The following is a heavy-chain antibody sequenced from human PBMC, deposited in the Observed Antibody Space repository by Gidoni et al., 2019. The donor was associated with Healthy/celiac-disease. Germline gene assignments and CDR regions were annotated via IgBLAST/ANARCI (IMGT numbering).Heavy chain of an antibody. CDR3: ARQGDSSGYYYDDY. J-gene: IGHJ4*02. CDR2: IYYSGST. V-gene: IGHV4-39*01. CDR1: GGSISSSSYY. Sequence: QLQLQESGPGLVKPSETLSLTCTVSGGSISSSSYYWGWIRQPPGKGLEWIGSIYYSGSTYYNPALKSRVTISVDTSKNQFSLKLSSVTAADTAVYYCARQGDSSGYYYDDYWGQGTLVTVSA. D-gene: IGHD3-22*01.